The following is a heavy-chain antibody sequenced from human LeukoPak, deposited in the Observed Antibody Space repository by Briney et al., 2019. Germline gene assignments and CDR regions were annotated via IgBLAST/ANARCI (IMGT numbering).Heavy chain of an antibody. J-gene: IGHJ4*02. CDR2: INAGNGNT. CDR1: GYTFTSYA. CDR3: ARDSQTSSSSYYFDY. D-gene: IGHD6-13*01. V-gene: IGHV1-3*01. Sequence: ASVKVSCKASGYTFTSYAMHWVRQAPGQRLEWMGWINAGNGNTKYSQKFQGRVTITRDTSASTAYMELSSLRSEDTAVYYCARDSQTSSSSYYFDYWGQGTLDTVSS.